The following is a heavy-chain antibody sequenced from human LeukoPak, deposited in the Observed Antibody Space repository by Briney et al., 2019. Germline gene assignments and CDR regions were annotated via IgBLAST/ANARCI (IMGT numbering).Heavy chain of an antibody. V-gene: IGHV4-4*09. CDR2: IYTSGST. CDR1: GGSISSYY. Sequence: SETLSLTCTVSGGSISSYYWSWIRQPPGKGQEWIGYIYTSGSTNYNPSLKSRVTISVDTSKNQFSLKLSSVTAADTAVYYCARLLGGDFDYWSQGTLVTVSS. CDR3: ARLLGGDFDY. D-gene: IGHD2-15*01. J-gene: IGHJ4*02.